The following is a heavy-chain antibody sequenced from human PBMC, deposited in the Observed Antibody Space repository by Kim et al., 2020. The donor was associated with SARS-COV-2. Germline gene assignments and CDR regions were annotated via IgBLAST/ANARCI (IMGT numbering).Heavy chain of an antibody. V-gene: IGHV3-30*02. J-gene: IGHJ5*02. CDR3: AKDEGGWFDP. D-gene: IGHD3-16*01. Sequence: YHANSLKGRFTISRDNSKNTLYLQMNSLRAEDTAVYYCAKDEGGWFDPWGQGTLVTVSS.